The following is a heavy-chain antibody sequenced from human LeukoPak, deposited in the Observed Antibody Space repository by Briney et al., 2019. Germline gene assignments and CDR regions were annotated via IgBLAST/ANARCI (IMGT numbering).Heavy chain of an antibody. V-gene: IGHV1-18*01. CDR1: GYTFSDYG. J-gene: IGHJ4*02. D-gene: IGHD3-3*01. CDR2: VSAYNGDT. CDR3: ARGGQYYDFDY. Sequence: ASVKVSCKASGYTFSDYGISWVRQAPGQGLEWMGWVSAYNGDTRFAQKFQGRVTMTTDTSTSTAYMELRSLRSDDTAVYFCARGGQYYDFDYWGQGTLVTVSS.